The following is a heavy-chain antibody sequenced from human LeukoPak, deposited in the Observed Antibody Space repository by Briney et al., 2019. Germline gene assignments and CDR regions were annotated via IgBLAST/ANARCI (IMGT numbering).Heavy chain of an antibody. CDR3: ARGGVEQGNRIYLDS. J-gene: IGHJ4*02. Sequence: PGRSLRLSCAASGFALSSYAVLWVRHAPGKGLEWFKWSSHDGANTYSADFVKGRLTVSRDNAKNTLYLQMNSLTIDDTAVYYCARGGVEQGNRIYLDSWGQGTLVTVSS. V-gene: IGHV3-30-3*01. CDR2: SSHDGANT. D-gene: IGHD1/OR15-1a*01. CDR1: GFALSSYA.